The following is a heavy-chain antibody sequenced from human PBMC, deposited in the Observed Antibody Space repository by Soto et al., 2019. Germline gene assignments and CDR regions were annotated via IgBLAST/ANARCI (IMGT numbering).Heavy chain of an antibody. CDR1: GFTFSNAW. CDR2: IKSKTDGGTT. CDR3: AKELRAAAGTEFDY. Sequence: EVQLVESGGGLVKPGGSLRLSCAASGFTFSNAWMSWVRQAPGKGLEWVGRIKSKTDGGTTDYAAPVKGRFTISRDDSRNALYLQMNSLRAEDTAVYYCAKELRAAAGTEFDYWGQGTLVTVSS. J-gene: IGHJ4*02. D-gene: IGHD6-13*01. V-gene: IGHV3-15*01.